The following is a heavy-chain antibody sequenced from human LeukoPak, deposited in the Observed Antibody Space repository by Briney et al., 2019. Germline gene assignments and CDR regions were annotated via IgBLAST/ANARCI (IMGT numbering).Heavy chain of an antibody. D-gene: IGHD3-16*01. CDR1: GGSITSSY. V-gene: IGHV4-59*01. Sequence: PSETLSLTCTVSGGSITSSYWSWIRQPPGKGLEWIGYIHYSGSTNYNPSLKSRVTISVDTSKNQFSLKLSSVTAADTAVYYCARATAYYCIDYWGQGTLVTVPS. J-gene: IGHJ4*02. CDR3: ARATAYYCIDY. CDR2: IHYSGST.